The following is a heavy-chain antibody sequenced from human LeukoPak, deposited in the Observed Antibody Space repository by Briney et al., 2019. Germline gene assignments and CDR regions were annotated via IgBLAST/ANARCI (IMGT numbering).Heavy chain of an antibody. CDR2: INPSGGST. CDR1: GYTFTSYY. D-gene: IGHD2-2*01. V-gene: IGHV1-46*01. CDR3: ARNDIVVIPAAERSYYYYYMDV. Sequence: ASVKVSCKASGYTFTSYYIHWVRQAPGQGLEWMGIINPSGGSTSYAQKFQGRVTMTRDMSTSTVYMELSSLRSEDTAVYYCARNDIVVIPAAERSYYYYYMDVWGKGTTVTVSS. J-gene: IGHJ6*03.